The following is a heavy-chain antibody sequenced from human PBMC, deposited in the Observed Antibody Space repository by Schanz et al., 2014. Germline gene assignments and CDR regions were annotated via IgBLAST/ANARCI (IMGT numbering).Heavy chain of an antibody. D-gene: IGHD1-1*01. CDR3: ARERRNADLDY. CDR1: GFSLDIFA. V-gene: IGHV3-48*01. Sequence: EVQLLESGGGLVEPGGSLRLSCATSGFSLDIFAVSWVRQAPGKGLEWISYIGSSSSRIDHADSVKGRFTISRDNAKNSLYLQMNSLRAEDTALYYCARERRNADLDYWGQGTLXTVSS. CDR2: IGSSSSRI. J-gene: IGHJ4*02.